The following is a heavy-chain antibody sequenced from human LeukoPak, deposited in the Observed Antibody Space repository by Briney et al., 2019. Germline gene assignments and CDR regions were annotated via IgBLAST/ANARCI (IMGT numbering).Heavy chain of an antibody. CDR1: GFTVSSNY. Sequence: GGSLRLSCAASGFTVSSNYMSWVRQAPGKGLEWVSVIYSGGSTYYADSVKGRFTISRDNSKNTLYLQMNSLRAEDTAVYYCARAIVVVPAAIIEAGYFVYWGQGTLVTVSS. D-gene: IGHD2-2*02. J-gene: IGHJ4*02. CDR2: IYSGGST. CDR3: ARAIVVVPAAIIEAGYFVY. V-gene: IGHV3-66*02.